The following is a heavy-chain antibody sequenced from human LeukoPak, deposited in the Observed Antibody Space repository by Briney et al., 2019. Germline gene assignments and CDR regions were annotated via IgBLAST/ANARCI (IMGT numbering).Heavy chain of an antibody. CDR2: IYYSGST. J-gene: IGHJ4*02. D-gene: IGHD3-22*01. V-gene: IGHV4-59*12. CDR1: GGSISSYY. Sequence: SETLSLACTVSGGSISSYYWSWIRQPPGKGLEWIGYIYYSGSTNYNPSPKSRVTISVDTSKNQFSLKLSSVTAADTAIYYCARAPLYHYDSSGYLFDYWGQGTLVTVSS. CDR3: ARAPLYHYDSSGYLFDY.